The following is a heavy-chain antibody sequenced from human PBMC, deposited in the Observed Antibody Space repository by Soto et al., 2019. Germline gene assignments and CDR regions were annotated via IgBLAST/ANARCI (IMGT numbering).Heavy chain of an antibody. Sequence: QVQLVQSGTEVRKPGASVRVTCQASGYNFDSFGLSWVRQAPGQGPEWMGWISTYTGNTDFAPRFQGRLILTTDASTSTAYMELNSLRSDDTAVYYCVRDVLVDSGSFVGYWGQGTLVTVSS. V-gene: IGHV1-18*04. J-gene: IGHJ4*02. CDR2: ISTYTGNT. D-gene: IGHD1-26*01. CDR1: GYNFDSFG. CDR3: VRDVLVDSGSFVGY.